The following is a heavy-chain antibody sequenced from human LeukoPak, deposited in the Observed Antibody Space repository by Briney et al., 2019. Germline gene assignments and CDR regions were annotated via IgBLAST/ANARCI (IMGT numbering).Heavy chain of an antibody. CDR2: INPNSGGT. V-gene: IGHV1-2*02. Sequence: ASVKVSCKASGHTFTGYYMHWVRQAPGQGLEWMGWINPNSGGTNYVQKLQGRVTMTTDTSTSTAYMELRSLRSDDTAVYYCAREDRQSYSGSPYWGQGTLVTVSS. J-gene: IGHJ4*02. CDR3: AREDRQSYSGSPY. D-gene: IGHD1-26*01. CDR1: GHTFTGYY.